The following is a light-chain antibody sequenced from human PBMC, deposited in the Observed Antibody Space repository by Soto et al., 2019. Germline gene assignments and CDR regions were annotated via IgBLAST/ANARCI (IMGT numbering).Light chain of an antibody. CDR1: SSSIGSNS. CDR2: SNN. J-gene: IGLJ2*01. Sequence: QSVVTQPPSASGTPGQRVTISCSGSSSSIGSNSVNWYQHLPGTAPKLLIYSNNQRPSGVPDRFSGSKSGTSASLAISGLQSEDEADYYCAAWDDRLDGPVFGGGTKVTVL. CDR3: AAWDDRLDGPV. V-gene: IGLV1-44*01.